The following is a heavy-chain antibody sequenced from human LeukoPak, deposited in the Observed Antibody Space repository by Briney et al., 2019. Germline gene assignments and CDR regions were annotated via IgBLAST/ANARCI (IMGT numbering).Heavy chain of an antibody. J-gene: IGHJ3*02. CDR2: TYYRGST. V-gene: IGHV4-59*01. CDR1: GGSINNYY. CDR3: ARGRVPATVVTSLDAFDI. Sequence: SETLSLTCTVSGGSINNYYWTWIRQAPGKGLEWIGYTYYRGSTNYNPSLKSRVTMSVDTSKNQYSLKVSSVTAADTAVYYCARGRVPATVVTSLDAFDIWGQGTMVTVSS. D-gene: IGHD4-23*01.